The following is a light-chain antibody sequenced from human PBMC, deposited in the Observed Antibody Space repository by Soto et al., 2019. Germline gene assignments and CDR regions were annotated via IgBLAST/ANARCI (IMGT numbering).Light chain of an antibody. J-gene: IGKJ1*01. CDR1: QSIRSN. Sequence: EIVMTQSPDTLSVSPGEGATLSCRVSQSIRSNLAWYQQRPGQAPRLLMYGASTRADGIPARFTGSGSGTEFTLTISSLQSEDFAVYYCQHYNSYSEAFGQGTKVELK. CDR3: QHYNSYSEA. V-gene: IGKV3-15*01. CDR2: GAS.